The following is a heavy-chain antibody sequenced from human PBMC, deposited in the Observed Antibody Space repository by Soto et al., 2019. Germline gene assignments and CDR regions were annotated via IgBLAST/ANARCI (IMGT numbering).Heavy chain of an antibody. CDR3: ARASYDILTGYYRSYYYYGMDV. V-gene: IGHV1-3*01. D-gene: IGHD3-9*01. Sequence: ASVNVSCKASGYTFTSYAMHWVRQAPGQRLEWMGWINAGNGNTKYSQKFQGRVTITRDTSASTAYMELSSLRSEDTAVYYCARASYDILTGYYRSYYYYGMDVWGQGTTVTVSS. CDR1: GYTFTSYA. CDR2: INAGNGNT. J-gene: IGHJ6*02.